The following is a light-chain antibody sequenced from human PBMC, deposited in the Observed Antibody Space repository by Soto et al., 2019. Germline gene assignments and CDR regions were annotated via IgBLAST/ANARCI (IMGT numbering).Light chain of an antibody. CDR2: AAS. CDR3: QQHSTYPFT. V-gene: IGKV1-9*01. CDR1: QPISSS. Sequence: IQLTQSPSSLSESVGDRVTITCRSSQPISSSLAWYQQKPGIAPKLLIYAASTLQSGVPSRFSGSGSGTDFTLTISSLQPEDFARYYCQQHSTYPFTFGQGTRLEI. J-gene: IGKJ5*01.